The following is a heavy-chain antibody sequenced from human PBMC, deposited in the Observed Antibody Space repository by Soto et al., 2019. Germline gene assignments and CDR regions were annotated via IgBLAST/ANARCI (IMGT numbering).Heavy chain of an antibody. Sequence: PGGSLRLSCAASGFTFSSYAISWVRQAPGKGLEWVSAISGSGGSTYYADSVKGRFTISRDNSKNTLYLQMNSLRAEDTAVYYCAKEVPRCSSNWRWDYYYGMDVWGQGTTVPVSS. CDR3: AKEVPRCSSNWRWDYYYGMDV. J-gene: IGHJ6*02. CDR2: ISGSGGST. V-gene: IGHV3-23*01. CDR1: GFTFSSYA. D-gene: IGHD6-13*01.